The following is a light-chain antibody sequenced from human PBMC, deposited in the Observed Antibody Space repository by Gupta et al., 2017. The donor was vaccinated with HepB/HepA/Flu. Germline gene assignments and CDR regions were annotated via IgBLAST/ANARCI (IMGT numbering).Light chain of an antibody. J-gene: IGKJ1*01. CDR2: AAS. V-gene: IGKV3-15*01. Sequence: EILMTQSPATLSVSPGDRATLSCRASQSISSNLAWYQQKPGQAPRLLIHAASTRATGIPARFSGSGSGTEFTLTISSLQSEDFATYYCQHVNNCPRTFGQGTKVEIK. CDR3: QHVNNCPRT. CDR1: QSISSN.